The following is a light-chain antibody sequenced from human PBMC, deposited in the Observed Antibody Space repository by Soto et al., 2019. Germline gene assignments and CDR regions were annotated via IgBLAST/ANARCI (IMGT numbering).Light chain of an antibody. CDR3: QQYYNWPLT. CDR1: QSINNN. V-gene: IGKV3-15*01. Sequence: EIVMMQSPATLSVSPAERVTLSCRASQSINNNLAWYQQKPGQAPRLLMYHASTRATGIPARFSGSGSGTEFTLTISSLQSEDFAVYYCQQYYNWPLTFGGGTRVEIK. CDR2: HAS. J-gene: IGKJ4*01.